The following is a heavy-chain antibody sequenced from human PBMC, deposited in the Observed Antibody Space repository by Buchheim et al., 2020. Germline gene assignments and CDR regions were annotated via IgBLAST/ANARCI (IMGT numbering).Heavy chain of an antibody. CDR2: ISDSGSTI. V-gene: IGHV3-23*04. Sequence: EVQLVESGGGLVQPGGSLRLSCAASGFTFSSYAMSWVRQAPGKGLEWVSGISDSGSTIYYADSVKGRFTISRDNAKNTLYLQMSSVRAEDTATYYCAKVRSWTHFDYGGMGTL. J-gene: IGHJ4*02. CDR3: AKVRSWTHFDY. CDR1: GFTFSSYA. D-gene: IGHD6-6*01.